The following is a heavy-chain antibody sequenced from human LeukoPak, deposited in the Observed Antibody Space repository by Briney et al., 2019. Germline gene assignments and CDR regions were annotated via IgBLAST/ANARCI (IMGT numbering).Heavy chain of an antibody. V-gene: IGHV3-30-3*01. Sequence: PGRSLRLSCAASGFTFSSYAMHWVRQAPGKGLEWVAVISYDGSNKYYADSVKGRFTISRDNSKNTLYLQLNSLRAEDTAVYYCVKDYYYYYMDVWGNGTTVTVS. CDR1: GFTFSSYA. J-gene: IGHJ6*03. CDR2: ISYDGSNK. CDR3: VKDYYYYYMDV.